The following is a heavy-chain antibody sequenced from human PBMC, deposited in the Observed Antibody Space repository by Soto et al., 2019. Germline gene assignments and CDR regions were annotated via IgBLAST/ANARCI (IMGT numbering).Heavy chain of an antibody. D-gene: IGHD3-22*01. CDR3: ARATYYSDTGGSPPLDY. Sequence: PSETLSLTCTVSGDSINSYYWSWIRQPPGKGLEWIGYIYYSGGTNYNPSLKSRVSISVDTSKNQFSLKLRSVTAADTAVYYCARATYYSDTGGSPPLDYWGQGTLVTV. V-gene: IGHV4-59*08. J-gene: IGHJ4*02. CDR2: IYYSGGT. CDR1: GDSINSYY.